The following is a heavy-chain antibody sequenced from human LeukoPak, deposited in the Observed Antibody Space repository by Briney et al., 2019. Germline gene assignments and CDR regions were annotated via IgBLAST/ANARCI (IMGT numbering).Heavy chain of an antibody. Sequence: GGSLRLSCAASGFTFSDYYMSWIRQAPGKGLEWVSYISSSGSTIYYADSVMGRFTISRDNAKNSLYLQMNSLRAEDTAVYYCARDRIGYSYGYGSYYYYYGMDVWGQGTTVTVSS. CDR3: ARDRIGYSYGYGSYYYYYGMDV. CDR2: ISSSGSTI. J-gene: IGHJ6*02. V-gene: IGHV3-11*01. D-gene: IGHD5-18*01. CDR1: GFTFSDYY.